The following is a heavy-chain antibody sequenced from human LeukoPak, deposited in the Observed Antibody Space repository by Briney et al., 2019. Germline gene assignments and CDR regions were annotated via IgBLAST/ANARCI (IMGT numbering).Heavy chain of an antibody. CDR1: GFTFSSYA. V-gene: IGHV3-23*01. D-gene: IGHD5-12*01. CDR2: ISGNGGSI. Sequence: GALRLSCAASGFTFSSYAMSWVRQAPGKGLEWVSGISGNGGSIYYADSVKGRFTISRDNSKNTLYLQINSLRAEDTAVYYCAKDPRSYIVTTMLFQYWGQGTLVTVSS. CDR3: AKDPRSYIVTTMLFQY. J-gene: IGHJ4*02.